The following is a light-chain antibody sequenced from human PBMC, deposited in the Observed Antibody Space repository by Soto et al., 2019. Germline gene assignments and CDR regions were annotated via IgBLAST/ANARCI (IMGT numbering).Light chain of an antibody. CDR1: SSDVGGYNY. CDR2: GVS. J-gene: IGLJ3*02. CDR3: SSYTRGSTLV. V-gene: IGLV2-14*01. Sequence: QSALTQPASVSGSPGQSITISCTGTSSDVGGYNYDSWYQQHPDKAPKLMIYGVSNRPSGVSNRFSGSKSGNTASLTISGLQSEDEGNYYCSSYTRGSTLVFGGGTKLTVL.